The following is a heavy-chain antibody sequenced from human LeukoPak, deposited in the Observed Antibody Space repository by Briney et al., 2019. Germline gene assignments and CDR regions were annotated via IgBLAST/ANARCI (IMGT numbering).Heavy chain of an antibody. CDR2: IISKTDGGTT. D-gene: IGHD3-16*01. CDR3: GADLGEY. Sequence: GGSLSLSCASTGFIYSHSWMSWVGQAPGKGLEWVGRIISKTDGGTTDYATPVKVRFTISRDDSKNTLYLQMNSLKTEDTAVYDCGADLGEYWGQGTLVTVSP. J-gene: IGHJ4*02. V-gene: IGHV3-15*01. CDR1: GFIYSHSW.